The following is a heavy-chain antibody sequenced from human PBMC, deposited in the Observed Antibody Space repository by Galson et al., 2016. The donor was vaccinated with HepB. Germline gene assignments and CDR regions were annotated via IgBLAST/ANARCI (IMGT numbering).Heavy chain of an antibody. Sequence: CAISGDSVSSNVAAWHWIRQSPSRGLEWLGRIYYRSTWMEDYAPSLTGRISIDPDTSKNQFSLQLTSVTPEDTAVYYCALSLPSCRGGSCYGHWGQGTLVTVSS. CDR1: GDSVSSNVAA. CDR2: IYYRSTWME. J-gene: IGHJ4*02. V-gene: IGHV6-1*01. CDR3: ALSLPSCRGGSCYGH. D-gene: IGHD2-15*01.